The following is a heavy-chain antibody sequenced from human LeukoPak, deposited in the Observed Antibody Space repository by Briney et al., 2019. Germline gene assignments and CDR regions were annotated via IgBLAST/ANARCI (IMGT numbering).Heavy chain of an antibody. D-gene: IGHD3-10*01. J-gene: IGHJ6*02. CDR3: AKLAQGGDNVLLWFGESQDYYYGMDV. Sequence: GGSLRLSCAASGFTFSSYAMSWVRQAPGKGLEWVSAISGSGGSTYYADSVKGRFTISRDNSKNTLYLQMNSLRAEDTAVYYCAKLAQGGDNVLLWFGESQDYYYGMDVWGQGTTVTVSS. CDR2: ISGSGGST. V-gene: IGHV3-23*01. CDR1: GFTFSSYA.